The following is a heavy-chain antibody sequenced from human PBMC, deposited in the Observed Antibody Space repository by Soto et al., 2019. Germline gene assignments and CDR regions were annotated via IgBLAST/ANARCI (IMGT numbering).Heavy chain of an antibody. CDR2: IKSNRDGGTT. CDR3: VPEARGLTRYASLDF. J-gene: IGHJ4*02. Sequence: EVQLVESGGGLVTPGGSLRLSCAASGFTFNNAWMNWVRQAPGKGLEWVGRIKSNRDGGTTDYAAPVEGRFTISRDDSKNTVYLQMNSPKTEDTAIYYCVPEARGLTRYASLDFWGQGTLVTVSS. CDR1: GFTFNNAW. D-gene: IGHD2-21*02. V-gene: IGHV3-15*07.